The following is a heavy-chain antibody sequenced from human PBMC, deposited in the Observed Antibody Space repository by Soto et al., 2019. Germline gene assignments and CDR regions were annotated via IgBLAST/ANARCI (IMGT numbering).Heavy chain of an antibody. CDR3: AKNHDPGAARNHYYGMDV. CDR2: ISYDGSNK. Sequence: GGSLRLSCAASGFTFNSYGMHWVRQAPGKGLEWVAVISYDGSNKYYADSVKGRFTISRDNSKNTLSLQMNSLGAEDTAVYYCAKNHDPGAARNHYYGMDVWGQGTTVTVSS. D-gene: IGHD6-6*01. J-gene: IGHJ6*02. V-gene: IGHV3-30*18. CDR1: GFTFNSYG.